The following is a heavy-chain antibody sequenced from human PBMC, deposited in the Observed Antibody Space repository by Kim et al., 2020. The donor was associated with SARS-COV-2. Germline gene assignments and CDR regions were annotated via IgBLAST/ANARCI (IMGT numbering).Heavy chain of an antibody. Sequence: GGSLRLSCAASGFTFSSYAMHWVRQAPGKGLEWVAVISYDGSNKYYADSVKGRFTISRDNSKNTLYLQMNSLRAEDTAVYYCARDPRRGSGWYGRYYFDYWGQGTLVTVSS. V-gene: IGHV3-30-3*01. CDR3: ARDPRRGSGWYGRYYFDY. CDR1: GFTFSSYA. CDR2: ISYDGSNK. D-gene: IGHD6-19*01. J-gene: IGHJ4*02.